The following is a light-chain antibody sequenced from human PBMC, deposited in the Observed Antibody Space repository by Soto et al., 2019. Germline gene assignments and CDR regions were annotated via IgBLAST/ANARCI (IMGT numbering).Light chain of an antibody. J-gene: IGKJ1*01. CDR1: QSVRNN. CDR3: QQYDNWPRT. CDR2: DAS. Sequence: KAMTQSPATLSVSPGEIATLSCRASQSVRNNLAWYQQRPGQPPRIIIYDASTRATGIPSRFSGSGSGTEFTLTISSLQSEDVAVYYCQQYDNWPRTFGQGTKVDIK. V-gene: IGKV3-15*01.